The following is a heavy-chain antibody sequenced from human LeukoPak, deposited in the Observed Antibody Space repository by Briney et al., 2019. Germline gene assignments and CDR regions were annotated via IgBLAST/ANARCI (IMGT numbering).Heavy chain of an antibody. CDR2: IWCDGSNK. CDR1: GFTFSSYG. Sequence: PGRSLRLSCAASGFTFSSYGMHWVRQAPGKGLEWVAVIWCDGSNKYYADSVKGRFTISRDNSKNTLYLQMNSLRAEDTAVYYCAGDSQDIAFDIWGQGTMVTVSS. J-gene: IGHJ3*02. V-gene: IGHV3-33*01. D-gene: IGHD2-15*01. CDR3: AGDSQDIAFDI.